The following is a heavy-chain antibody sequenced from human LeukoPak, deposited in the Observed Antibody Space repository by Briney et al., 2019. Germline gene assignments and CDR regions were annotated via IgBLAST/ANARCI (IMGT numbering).Heavy chain of an antibody. J-gene: IGHJ3*02. D-gene: IGHD3-22*01. Sequence: GGSLRVSCAASGFTFSSYAMSWVRQAPGKRLEWVSAISGSGGSTYYADSVKGRFTISRDNSKNTLFLQMNSLRAEDTAVYYCAKGRYYYDSSDAFDIWGQGTMVTVSS. CDR1: GFTFSSYA. CDR3: AKGRYYYDSSDAFDI. V-gene: IGHV3-23*01. CDR2: ISGSGGST.